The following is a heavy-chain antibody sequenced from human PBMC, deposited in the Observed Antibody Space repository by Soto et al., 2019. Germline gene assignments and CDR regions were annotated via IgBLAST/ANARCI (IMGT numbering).Heavy chain of an antibody. Sequence: SETLSLRCAVYGGTFSGYDWSWIRQPPGKGLEWIGEINHSGSTNYNPSLKSRVTISVDTSKNQFSLKLSSVTAADTAVYYCARGLRRVTTTLFREPLYDYWGQGTLVTVSS. CDR2: INHSGST. CDR1: GGTFSGYD. J-gene: IGHJ4*02. CDR3: ARGLRRVTTTLFREPLYDY. D-gene: IGHD4-17*01. V-gene: IGHV4-34*01.